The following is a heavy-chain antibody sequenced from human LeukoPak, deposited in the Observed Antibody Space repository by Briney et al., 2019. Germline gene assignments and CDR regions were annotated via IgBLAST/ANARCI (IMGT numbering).Heavy chain of an antibody. CDR1: GFTLGRYW. D-gene: IGHD2-8*01. Sequence: GGSLRLSCAGPGFTLGRYWMSWVRQAPGKGLEWVASINQGGSRLHYLDSVTGRFIISRDDAQNSLFLQMTRLRVDDTAVYYCARLKDDVTKLDYWGQGTLVSVSS. V-gene: IGHV3-7*01. J-gene: IGHJ4*02. CDR3: ARLKDDVTKLDY. CDR2: INQGGSRL.